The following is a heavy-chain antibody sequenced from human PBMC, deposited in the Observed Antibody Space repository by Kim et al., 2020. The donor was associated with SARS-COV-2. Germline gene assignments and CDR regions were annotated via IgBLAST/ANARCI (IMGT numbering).Heavy chain of an antibody. CDR3: TRFVGSSDVFDI. CDR2: IRSKSSSYAT. J-gene: IGHJ3*02. V-gene: IGHV3-73*01. CDR1: GLTFSVSN. Sequence: GGSLRLSCAASGLTFSVSNMHWVRQASGKGLEWMGRIRSKSSSYATEYAASGKGRFTIARDDSKNTAYLQMKSLKTEDTAVYYCTRFVGSSDVFDIWGQGTMVTVPS. D-gene: IGHD1-26*01.